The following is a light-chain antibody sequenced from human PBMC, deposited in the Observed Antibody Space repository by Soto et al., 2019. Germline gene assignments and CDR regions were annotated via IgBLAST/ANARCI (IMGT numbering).Light chain of an antibody. Sequence: QSALTQPASASGSPGQSITISCTGTSSDVGGYHYVSWYQQHPGTAPKLLIYDVDNRPSGVSNRFSASKSGNTASLTISWLQAEDEADYYCCSYTGSSTRIFGGGTKLTVL. CDR2: DVD. CDR3: CSYTGSSTRI. V-gene: IGLV2-14*03. J-gene: IGLJ2*01. CDR1: SSDVGGYHY.